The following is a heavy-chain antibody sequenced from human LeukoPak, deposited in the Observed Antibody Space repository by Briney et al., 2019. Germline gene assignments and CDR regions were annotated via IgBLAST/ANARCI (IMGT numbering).Heavy chain of an antibody. CDR1: GFPLIGYW. CDR3: TRERGFGADDY. Sequence: GGSLRLSRGASGFPLIGYWMCWVRPALGKGLECVANIHKDGSAKRYVNSVKDRFTISRDNAKNSLYLQMNSLRDEDTAVYYCTRERGFGADDYWGQGSLVSVPS. J-gene: IGHJ4*02. CDR2: IHKDGSAK. V-gene: IGHV3-7*01. D-gene: IGHD3-10*01.